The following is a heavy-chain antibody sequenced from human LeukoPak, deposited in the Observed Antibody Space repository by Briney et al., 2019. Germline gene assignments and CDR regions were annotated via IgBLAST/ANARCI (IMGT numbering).Heavy chain of an antibody. CDR3: ARRDGTYYYYGMDV. J-gene: IGHJ6*02. CDR1: GFTFSSNW. D-gene: IGHD1-1*01. Sequence: GGSLRLSCAAPGFTFSSNWMSWVRQAPGKGLEWVATIKQDGIEKYYVDSVKGRFTISRDNAKNSLYLQMNSLRAEDTAVYYCARRDGTYYYYGMDVWGQGTTVTVSS. CDR2: IKQDGIEK. V-gene: IGHV3-7*01.